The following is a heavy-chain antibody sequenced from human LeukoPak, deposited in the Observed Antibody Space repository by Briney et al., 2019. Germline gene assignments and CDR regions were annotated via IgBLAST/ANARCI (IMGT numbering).Heavy chain of an antibody. CDR3: ARVLIVRTGDPYYFDY. D-gene: IGHD7-27*01. V-gene: IGHV4-34*01. J-gene: IGHJ4*02. CDR1: GGSFSGYY. CDR2: INHSGST. Sequence: KPSETLSLTCAVYGGSFSGYYWSWIRQPPGKGLEWIGEINHSGSTNYNPSLKSRVIISVDTSKNQFSLKLSSVTAADTAVYYCARVLIVRTGDPYYFDYWGQGTLVTVSS.